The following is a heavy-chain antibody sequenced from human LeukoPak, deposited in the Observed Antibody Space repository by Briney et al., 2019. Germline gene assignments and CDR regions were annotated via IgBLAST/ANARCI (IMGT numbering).Heavy chain of an antibody. V-gene: IGHV1-2*02. CDR3: ARANFLSCSSTSCLFDY. CDR2: INPVSGGT. Sequence: GASVKVSCKASEYTFTDYYMRWVRQAPGQGLEWMGWINPVSGGTNYVQKFQGRVTMTRDTSISTAYMELSRLRSDDTAVYYCARANFLSCSSTSCLFDYWGQGTLVTVSS. D-gene: IGHD2-2*01. CDR1: EYTFTDYY. J-gene: IGHJ4*02.